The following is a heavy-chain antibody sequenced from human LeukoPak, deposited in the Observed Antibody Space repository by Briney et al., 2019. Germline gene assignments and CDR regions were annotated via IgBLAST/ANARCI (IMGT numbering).Heavy chain of an antibody. Sequence: TGGSLRLSCAASGFTFSSYWMSWVRQAPGKGLEWVANIKQDGSEKYYVDSVKGRLTISRDNARNSLYLQMNSLRAEDTAVYYCARDSSGWYYFDYWGQGTLVTVSS. CDR2: IKQDGSEK. CDR3: ARDSSGWYYFDY. V-gene: IGHV3-7*01. CDR1: GFTFSSYW. J-gene: IGHJ4*02. D-gene: IGHD6-19*01.